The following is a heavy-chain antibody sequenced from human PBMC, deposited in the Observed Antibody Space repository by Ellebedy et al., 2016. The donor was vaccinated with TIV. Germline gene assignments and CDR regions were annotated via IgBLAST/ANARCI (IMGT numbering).Heavy chain of an antibody. CDR2: ISGSGSTI. V-gene: IGHV3-48*03. D-gene: IGHD6-13*01. CDR3: ARGRSSSWYEIDY. J-gene: IGHJ4*02. Sequence: GESLKISCAASGFTFSIYEMNWVRQAPGKGLEWVSYISGSGSTIKYADSVKGRFTISRDNARNSLHLQMNSLRAEDTAVYYCARGRSSSWYEIDYWGQGTLVTVSS. CDR1: GFTFSIYE.